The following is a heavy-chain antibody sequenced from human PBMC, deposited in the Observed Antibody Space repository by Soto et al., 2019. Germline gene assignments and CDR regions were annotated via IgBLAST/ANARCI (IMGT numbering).Heavy chain of an antibody. J-gene: IGHJ4*02. CDR3: AKRRSYYDSSGIDY. Sequence: PGGSLRLSCAASGFVFNTYAMSWVRQAPGKGLEWVSSISPTDGSTYYANFVKGRFTISRDNSKNTLYLQMSSLRAEDTAVYYCAKRRSYYDSSGIDYWGQGTLVTVSS. V-gene: IGHV3-23*01. CDR1: GFVFNTYA. CDR2: ISPTDGST. D-gene: IGHD3-22*01.